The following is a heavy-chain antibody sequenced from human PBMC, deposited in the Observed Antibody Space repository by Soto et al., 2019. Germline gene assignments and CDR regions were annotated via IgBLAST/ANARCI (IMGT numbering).Heavy chain of an antibody. Sequence: SETLSLTCTVSGGSISSGTYYWGWIRQSPGKGLEWIGSIYYSGSTYYNPSLKSRVTMPVDTSKNHFSLKLSFVTAADTAVYYCAESRSGYGNWFDPWGQGTLVTVSS. CDR2: IYYSGST. CDR3: AESRSGYGNWFDP. J-gene: IGHJ5*02. D-gene: IGHD6-25*01. CDR1: GGSISSGTYY. V-gene: IGHV4-39*02.